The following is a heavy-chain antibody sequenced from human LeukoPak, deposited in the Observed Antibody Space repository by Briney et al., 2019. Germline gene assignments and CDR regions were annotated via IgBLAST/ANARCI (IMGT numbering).Heavy chain of an antibody. CDR1: GFTFSSYS. CDR3: ARCRGVGATALDY. V-gene: IGHV3-21*01. J-gene: IGHJ4*02. Sequence: GGSLRLSCAASGFTFSSYSMNWVRQAPGKGLEWVSSIRSSSSYIYYADSVKGRFTISRDNAKNSLYLQMNSLRAEDTAVYYCARCRGVGATALDYWGQGTLVTVSS. CDR2: IRSSSSYI. D-gene: IGHD1-26*01.